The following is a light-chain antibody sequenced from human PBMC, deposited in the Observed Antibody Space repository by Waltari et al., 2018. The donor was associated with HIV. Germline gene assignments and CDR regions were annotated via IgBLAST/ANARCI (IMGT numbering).Light chain of an antibody. V-gene: IGLV2-23*01. J-gene: IGLJ1*01. CDR3: CSYASSTTFEV. Sequence: QSALTEPASVSGSLGQSITISFTGTSSDIGPYNVVSLFQHHPGKAPKLMIYEDTKRPPGVSNRFSGSKSGNTASLTISGLQGEDEADYYCCSYASSTTFEVFGTGTKVTVL. CDR1: SSDIGPYNV. CDR2: EDT.